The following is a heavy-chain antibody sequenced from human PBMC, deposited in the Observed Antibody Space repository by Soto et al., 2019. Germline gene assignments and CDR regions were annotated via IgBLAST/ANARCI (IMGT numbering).Heavy chain of an antibody. CDR2: INHSGST. CDR3: ARGLSYYYGSGSRSNHYYYGMDV. CDR1: GGSFSGYY. V-gene: IGHV4-34*01. J-gene: IGHJ6*02. Sequence: SETLSLSCAVYGGSFSGYYWSWIRQPPGKGLEWIGEINHSGSTNYNPSLKSRVTISVDTSKNQFSLKLSSVTAADTAVYYCARGLSYYYGSGSRSNHYYYGMDVWGQGTTVTVSS. D-gene: IGHD3-10*01.